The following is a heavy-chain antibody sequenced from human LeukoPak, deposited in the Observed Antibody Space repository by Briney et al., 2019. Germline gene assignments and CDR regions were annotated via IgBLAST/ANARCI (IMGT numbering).Heavy chain of an antibody. CDR3: ARESPRIVVPTTFDY. Sequence: GGSLRLSCAASGFTFSSYAMSWVRQAPGKGLEWVSAISGSGGSIYYADSVKGRFTISRDNAKNSLYLQMNSLRAEDTAVYYCARESPRIVVPTTFDYWGQGTLVTVSS. CDR2: ISGSGGSI. CDR1: GFTFSSYA. D-gene: IGHD1-26*01. J-gene: IGHJ4*02. V-gene: IGHV3-23*01.